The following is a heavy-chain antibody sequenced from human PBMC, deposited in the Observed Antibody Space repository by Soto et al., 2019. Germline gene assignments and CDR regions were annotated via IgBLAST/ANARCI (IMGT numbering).Heavy chain of an antibody. CDR2: ISAYNGNT. J-gene: IGHJ4*02. CDR3: ARNHFSFGSGSYYNAHFDY. Sequence: QVQLVQSGAEVRKPGASVKVSCKASGYIFISYGISWVRQAPGQGLEWMGWISAYNGNTNSAQKLQGRVTMTTDTSTSKAFMERRTLRSDATAVYYCARNHFSFGSGSYYNAHFDYWGQGTLVTVSS. CDR1: GYIFISYG. V-gene: IGHV1-18*01. D-gene: IGHD3-10*01.